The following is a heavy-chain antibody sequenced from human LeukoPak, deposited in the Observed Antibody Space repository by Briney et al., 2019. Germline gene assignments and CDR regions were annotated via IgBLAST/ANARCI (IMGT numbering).Heavy chain of an antibody. CDR3: GRGGRSTQTPPSD. J-gene: IGHJ4*02. CDR1: GFTFSSYA. D-gene: IGHD2-2*01. CDR2: ISYDGSNK. V-gene: IGHV3-30-3*01. Sequence: QPGRSLRLSCAASGFTFSSYAMHWVRQAPGKGLEWVAVISYDGSNKYYADSVKGRFTISRDNSKNTLYLQMNSLRAEDTAVYYCGRGGRSTQTPPSDGGQEPLLTVSS.